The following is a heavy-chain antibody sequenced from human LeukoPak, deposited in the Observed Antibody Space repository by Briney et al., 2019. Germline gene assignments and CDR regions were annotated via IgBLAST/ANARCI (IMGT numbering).Heavy chain of an antibody. J-gene: IGHJ1*01. Sequence: ASVKVSCKASGYTFTSYYMHWVRQAPGQGLEWMGIINPSGGSTSYAQKFQGRVTKTRDTSTSTVYMELSSLRSEDTAVYYCARGYYYDSSGYYFFAPEEYFQHWGQGTLVTVSS. CDR3: ARGYYYDSSGYYFFAPEEYFQH. V-gene: IGHV1-46*01. CDR2: INPSGGST. D-gene: IGHD3-22*01. CDR1: GYTFTSYY.